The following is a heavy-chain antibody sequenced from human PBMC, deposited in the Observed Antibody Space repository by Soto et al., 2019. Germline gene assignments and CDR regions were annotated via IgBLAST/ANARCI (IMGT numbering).Heavy chain of an antibody. CDR2: ISGSGGST. J-gene: IGHJ6*03. CDR1: GFTFSSYA. V-gene: IGHV3-23*01. Sequence: GGSLRLSCAASGFTFSSYAMSWVRQAPGKGLEWVSAISGSGGSTYYADSVKGRFTISRDNSKNTLYLQMNSLRAEDTAVYYCAKAGGHCSGGSCYLGGYYYYMDVWGKGTTVTVSS. D-gene: IGHD2-15*01. CDR3: AKAGGHCSGGSCYLGGYYYYMDV.